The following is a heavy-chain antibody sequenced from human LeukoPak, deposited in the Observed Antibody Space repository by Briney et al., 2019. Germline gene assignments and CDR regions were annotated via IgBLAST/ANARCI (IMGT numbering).Heavy chain of an antibody. CDR3: ARYSGSYYYPPAWDL. J-gene: IGHJ4*02. V-gene: IGHV3-23*01. CDR2: TSTSGGSA. CDR1: GFTFSNNA. Sequence: GGSLRLSCAASGFTFSNNAMSWVRQAPGKGLEWVSATSTSGGSAYYADSVKGRFTISRDNSKNTLYLQMDSLRADDTAVYYCARYSGSYYYPPAWDLWGQGTLVTVSA. D-gene: IGHD1-26*01.